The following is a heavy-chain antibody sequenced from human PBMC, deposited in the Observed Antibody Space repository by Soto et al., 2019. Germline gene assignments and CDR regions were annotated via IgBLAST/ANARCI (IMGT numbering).Heavy chain of an antibody. CDR3: AKDLAAVAGTDY. Sequence: GGSLRLSCAASGFTFSSYAMSWVRQAPGKGLEWVSSITGSCGTTYYADSVKGRFTISRDNSKNTLYLQMNSLRAEDTAVYYCAKDLAAVAGTDYWGQGTLVTVSS. D-gene: IGHD6-19*01. CDR1: GFTFSSYA. V-gene: IGHV3-23*01. J-gene: IGHJ4*02. CDR2: ITGSCGTT.